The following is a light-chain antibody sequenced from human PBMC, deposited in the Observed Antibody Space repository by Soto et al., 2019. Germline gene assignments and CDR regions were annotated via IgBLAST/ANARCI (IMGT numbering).Light chain of an antibody. CDR2: YNN. J-gene: IGLJ1*01. V-gene: IGLV1-47*02. Sequence: QSVLTQPPSASGTAGQVVTISCSGGDSNIGSNSVYWYQHLPRMAPKLLIYYNNQRPSGVPDRFSGSRSGTSASLAIVGLRSEDEAVYYCAAWDASLIACVFGNGTKATVL. CDR1: DSNIGSNS. CDR3: AAWDASLIACV.